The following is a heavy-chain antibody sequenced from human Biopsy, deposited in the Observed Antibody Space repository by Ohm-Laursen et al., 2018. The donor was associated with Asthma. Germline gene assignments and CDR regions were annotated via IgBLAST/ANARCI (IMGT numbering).Heavy chain of an antibody. D-gene: IGHD5-18*01. CDR2: ISGSGGST. J-gene: IGHJ4*02. V-gene: IGHV3-23*01. CDR3: ARFKRGYSYGYAGVFDY. CDR1: GFTFSSYA. Sequence: LGLSCAASGFTFSSYAMSWVRQAPGKGLEWVSAISGSGGSTYYADSVKGRFTISRDNAKNSLYLQMNSLRDEDTAVYYCARFKRGYSYGYAGVFDYWGQGTLVTVSS.